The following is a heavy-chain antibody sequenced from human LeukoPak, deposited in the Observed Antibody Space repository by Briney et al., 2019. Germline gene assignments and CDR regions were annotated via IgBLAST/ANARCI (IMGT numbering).Heavy chain of an antibody. V-gene: IGHV3-74*01. J-gene: IGHJ4*02. D-gene: IGHD3-22*01. Sequence: GGSLRLSCAASGFTFSSYWIHWVRQAPGKGLVWVSRINGDGSSTNYADSVKGRFTISTDNAKNTLYLQMNSLRAEDTAVYYCARVSYDSSRYYIIDYWGQGTLVTVSS. CDR2: INGDGSST. CDR1: GFTFSSYW. CDR3: ARVSYDSSRYYIIDY.